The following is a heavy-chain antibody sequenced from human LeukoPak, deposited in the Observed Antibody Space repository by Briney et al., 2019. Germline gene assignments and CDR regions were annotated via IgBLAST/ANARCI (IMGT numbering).Heavy chain of an antibody. Sequence: SETLSLTCTVSGGSISSYYWSWIRQPPGKGLEWIGYIYYSGSTNYNPSLKSRVTMSVDTSKNQFSLKLSSVTAADTAVYYCARETNPNYYDSSGYLPTFDYWGQGTLVTVSS. V-gene: IGHV4-59*01. J-gene: IGHJ4*02. D-gene: IGHD3-22*01. CDR3: ARETNPNYYDSSGYLPTFDY. CDR1: GGSISSYY. CDR2: IYYSGST.